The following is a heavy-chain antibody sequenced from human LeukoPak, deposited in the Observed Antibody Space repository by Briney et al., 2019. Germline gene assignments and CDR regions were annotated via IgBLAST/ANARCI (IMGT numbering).Heavy chain of an antibody. J-gene: IGHJ4*02. CDR2: ISYDGSNK. CDR1: GFTFSSYG. V-gene: IGHV3-30*18. Sequence: GGSLRLSCAASGFTFSSYGMHWVRQAPGKGLEWVAVISYDGSNKYYADSVKGRFTISRDNSRNTVYLQMNSLRIEDTAVYYCAKRAYGDSEVDYWGQGTLVTVSS. D-gene: IGHD4-17*01. CDR3: AKRAYGDSEVDY.